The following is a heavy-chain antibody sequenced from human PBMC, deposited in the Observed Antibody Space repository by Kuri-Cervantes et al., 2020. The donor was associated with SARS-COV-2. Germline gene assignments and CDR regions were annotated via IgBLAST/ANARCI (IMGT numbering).Heavy chain of an antibody. CDR2: ITPFNGNT. CDR1: GDSFDYRF. V-gene: IGHV1-45*01. J-gene: IGHJ3*02. Sequence: SVKVSCKPSGDSFDYRFLHWVRQAPGQPLEWMGWITPFNGNTNYAQRFQDRVTITRDRSMSTAYMELSSLRSDDTAMYYCARSGPGAISREDGACDIWGQGTMVTVSS. D-gene: IGHD5-24*01. CDR3: ARSGPGAISREDGACDI.